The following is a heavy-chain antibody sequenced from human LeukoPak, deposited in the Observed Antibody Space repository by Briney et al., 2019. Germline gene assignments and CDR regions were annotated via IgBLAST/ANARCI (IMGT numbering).Heavy chain of an antibody. J-gene: IGHJ4*02. V-gene: IGHV3-7*01. CDR3: ARDPFNGSGSYYYLY. CDR2: IKQDGSEK. Sequence: AGTLTLSCAASGFTFSSYWMSWVRQAPGKGLEWVANIKQDGSEKYYVDSVKGRFTISRDNAKNSLYLQMNSLRAEDTAVYYCARDPFNGSGSYYYLYWGQGTLVTVSS. D-gene: IGHD3-10*01. CDR1: GFTFSSYW.